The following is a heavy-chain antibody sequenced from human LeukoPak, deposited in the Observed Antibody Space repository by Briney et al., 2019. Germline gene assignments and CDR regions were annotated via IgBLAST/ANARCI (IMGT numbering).Heavy chain of an antibody. J-gene: IGHJ1*01. CDR2: ISSSGSTI. V-gene: IGHV3-11*01. CDR3: AKDRDYYDSSGYYDAEYFQH. CDR1: GFTFSDYY. Sequence: PGGSLRLSCAASGFTFSDYYMSWIRQAPGKGLEWVSYISSSGSTIYYADSVKGRFTISRDNSKNTLYLQMNSLRAEDTAVYYCAKDRDYYDSSGYYDAEYFQHWGQGTLVTVSS. D-gene: IGHD3-22*01.